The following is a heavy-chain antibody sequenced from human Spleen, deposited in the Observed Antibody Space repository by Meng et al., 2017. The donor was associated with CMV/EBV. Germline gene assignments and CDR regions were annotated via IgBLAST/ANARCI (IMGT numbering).Heavy chain of an antibody. J-gene: IGHJ4*02. CDR2: INHSGSI. V-gene: IGHV4-4*02. CDR3: ARNAYSGTYYGPGGFDL. CDR1: TIRSRNW. Sequence: TIRSRNWWSWLRQSPGEGLEFIGEINHSGSINYNPSLRTRLTISVDKSKNQFSLRLTSATAADTAVYYCARNAYSGTYYGPGGFDLWGQGTLVTVSS. D-gene: IGHD3-10*01.